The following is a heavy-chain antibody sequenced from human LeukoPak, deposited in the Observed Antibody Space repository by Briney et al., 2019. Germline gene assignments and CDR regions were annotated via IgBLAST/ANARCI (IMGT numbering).Heavy chain of an antibody. D-gene: IGHD6-19*01. CDR3: ARSAVAGTLRKFDY. J-gene: IGHJ4*02. Sequence: SETLSLTCTVSGGSISSYYWSWIRQPAGKGLEWIGRIYTSGSTNYNPSLKSRVTMSVDTSKNQFSLKLSSVTAADTAVYYCARSAVAGTLRKFDYWGQGTLVTVSS. V-gene: IGHV4-4*07. CDR1: GGSISSYY. CDR2: IYTSGST.